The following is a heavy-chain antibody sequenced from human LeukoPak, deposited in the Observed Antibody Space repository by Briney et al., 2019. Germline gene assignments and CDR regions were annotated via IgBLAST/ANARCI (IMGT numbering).Heavy chain of an antibody. V-gene: IGHV3-7*01. J-gene: IGHJ4*02. D-gene: IGHD6-13*01. Sequence: GGSLRLSCAASGFTFVNYWMTWVRQAPGKGLEWVANIKPDGSVGYYVDSVRSRFIISRDNAGNSLYLQMNSLRVEDTAVYYCTQSLVAAAGDHWGQGTLLIVSS. CDR3: TQSLVAAAGDH. CDR2: IKPDGSVG. CDR1: GFTFVNYW.